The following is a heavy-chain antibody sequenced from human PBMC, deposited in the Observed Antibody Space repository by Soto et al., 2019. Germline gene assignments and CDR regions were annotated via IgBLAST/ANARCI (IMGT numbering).Heavy chain of an antibody. CDR1: GFTFSSYA. V-gene: IGHV3-30-3*01. Sequence: PGGSLRLSCAASGFTFSSYAMHWVRQAPGKGLEWVAVISHDGINKYYADSVRGRFTISRDNSKNTLYLQMSSLRAEDTAVYYCARTYYYDSSDYYGPRGYYYGMDVWGQGTTVTVSS. CDR3: ARTYYYDSSDYYGPRGYYYGMDV. CDR2: ISHDGINK. J-gene: IGHJ6*02. D-gene: IGHD3-22*01.